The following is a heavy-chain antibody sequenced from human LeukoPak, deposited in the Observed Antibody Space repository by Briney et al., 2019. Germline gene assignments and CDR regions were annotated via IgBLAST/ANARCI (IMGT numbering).Heavy chain of an antibody. V-gene: IGHV3-23*01. CDR3: AKSPVLLWFGELHWFDP. CDR1: GFTFSSYA. CDR2: ISGSGGST. J-gene: IGHJ5*02. Sequence: PPGGSLRLSCAASGFTFSSYAMSWVRQAPGKGLEWVSAISGSGGSTYYADSVKGRFTISRDNSKNTLYLQMNSLRAEDTAVYYCAKSPVLLWFGELHWFDPWGQGTLVTVSS. D-gene: IGHD3-10*01.